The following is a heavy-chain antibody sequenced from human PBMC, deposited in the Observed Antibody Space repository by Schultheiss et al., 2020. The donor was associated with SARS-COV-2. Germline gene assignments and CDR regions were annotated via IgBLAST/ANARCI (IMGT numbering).Heavy chain of an antibody. Sequence: SETLSLTCVVSGVSISRGGQYWSWIRQHPGQGLEWIGYIYYSGSTNYNPSLKSRVTISVDTSKNQFSLKLSSVTAADTAVYYCARLGAAAVGFQHWGQGTLVTVSS. D-gene: IGHD6-13*01. CDR2: IYYSGST. V-gene: IGHV4-61*08. J-gene: IGHJ1*01. CDR3: ARLGAAAVGFQH. CDR1: GVSISRGGQY.